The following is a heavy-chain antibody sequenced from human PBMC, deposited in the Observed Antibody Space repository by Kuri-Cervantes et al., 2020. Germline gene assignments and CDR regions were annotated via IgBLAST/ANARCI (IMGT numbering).Heavy chain of an antibody. CDR3: ARAEAWEGAFDI. CDR1: GFAFNKYG. J-gene: IGHJ3*02. CDR2: VRFDESSK. Sequence: GESLKISCAATGFAFNKYGMFWVRQAPGKGLEWVAFVRFDESSKYYADSVRGRFTISRDDSGNTLFLLMDSLRAEDTAVYYCARAEAWEGAFDIWGQGTMVTVSS. V-gene: IGHV3-30*02. D-gene: IGHD1-26*01.